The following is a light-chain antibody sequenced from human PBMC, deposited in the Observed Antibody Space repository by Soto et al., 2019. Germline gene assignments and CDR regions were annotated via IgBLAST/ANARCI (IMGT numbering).Light chain of an antibody. Sequence: QSVLTQPPSVSAAPGQKVTISCSGSSSNIGNNFVSWYQQLPGTAPKLLIYDNDMRPSGIPDRFSGSKSGTSATLGITGLQTGDEVDYYCGTWDSRLSAVVFGGGTQLTVL. CDR3: GTWDSRLSAVV. CDR2: DND. J-gene: IGLJ2*01. CDR1: SSNIGNNF. V-gene: IGLV1-51*01.